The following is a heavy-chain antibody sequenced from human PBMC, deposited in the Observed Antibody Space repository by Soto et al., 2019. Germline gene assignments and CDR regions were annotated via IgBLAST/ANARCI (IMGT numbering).Heavy chain of an antibody. D-gene: IGHD2-21*02. CDR3: TRHGGDFVY. Sequence: PGESLKISCQGSGYSFTSYWIGWVRQMSGQGLEWMGSVYPGDSDTRYSPSFQGQVTISADKSISTAYLQWRSLKASDTAMYYCTRHGGDFVYWGQGTLVTVSS. J-gene: IGHJ4*02. CDR2: VYPGDSDT. CDR1: GYSFTSYW. V-gene: IGHV5-51*01.